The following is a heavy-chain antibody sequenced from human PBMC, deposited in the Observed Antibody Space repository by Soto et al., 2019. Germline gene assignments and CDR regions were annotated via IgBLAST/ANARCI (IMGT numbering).Heavy chain of an antibody. CDR2: ITNGGGST. D-gene: IGHD1-1*01. CDR3: ATMERYRSYTDY. CDR1: GFTFSSYA. V-gene: IGHV3-23*01. Sequence: VQVLESGGGSVQPGGSLRLSCAASGFTFSSYAMSWVRQAPGKGLEWVSTITNGGGSTYYADSVKGRFTISRDNSKNALNLQMSSLRVKDTAIYYCATMERYRSYTDYWGQGTLVTVSS. J-gene: IGHJ4*02.